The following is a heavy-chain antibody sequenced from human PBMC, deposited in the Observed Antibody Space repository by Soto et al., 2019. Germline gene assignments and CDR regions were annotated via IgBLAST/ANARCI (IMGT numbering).Heavy chain of an antibody. D-gene: IGHD2-2*01. CDR1: GGTFSNYA. Sequence: GASVKVSCKTSGGTFSNYAITWVRQAPGQGLEWMGGIIPVFGAANYAQKFQGRVTFTADASTRTAYMELSSLRSEDTAVYYCARTDEKDFSATSSYAYYFYPLDVWGQGTTVTVSS. CDR2: IIPVFGAA. V-gene: IGHV1-69*13. J-gene: IGHJ6*02. CDR3: ARTDEKDFSATSSYAYYFYPLDV.